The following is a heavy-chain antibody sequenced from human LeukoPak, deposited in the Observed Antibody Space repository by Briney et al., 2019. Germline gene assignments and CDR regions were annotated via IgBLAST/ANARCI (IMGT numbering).Heavy chain of an antibody. CDR2: IYTSGST. V-gene: IGHV4-4*09. Sequence: SETLSLTCTVSGGSISSYYWSWIRQPPGKGLEWIGYIYTSGSTNYNPSLKSRVTISVDTSKNQFSLKLSSVTAADTAVYYCARHAYGGHSAFDYWGQGPLVTVSS. J-gene: IGHJ4*02. CDR1: GGSISSYY. CDR3: ARHAYGGHSAFDY. D-gene: IGHD4-23*01.